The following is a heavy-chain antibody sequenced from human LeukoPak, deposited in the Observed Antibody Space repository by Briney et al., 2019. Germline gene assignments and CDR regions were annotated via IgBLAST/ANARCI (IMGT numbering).Heavy chain of an antibody. CDR3: ARAGGDVVVPAAMGWFDP. V-gene: IGHV4-59*01. Sequence: SETLSLTCTVSGGSISSYYWSWIRQPPGKGLEWIGYIYYSGSTHYNPSLKSRVTISVDTSKNQSTLKLSSVTAADTAVYYCARAGGDVVVPAAMGWFDPWGQGTLVTVSS. CDR2: IYYSGST. D-gene: IGHD2-2*01. CDR1: GGSISSYY. J-gene: IGHJ5*02.